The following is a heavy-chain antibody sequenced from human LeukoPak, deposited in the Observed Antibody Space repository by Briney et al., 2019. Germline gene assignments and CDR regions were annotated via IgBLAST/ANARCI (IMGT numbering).Heavy chain of an antibody. D-gene: IGHD2-2*01. V-gene: IGHV4-59*12. CDR1: GGSISSYY. Sequence: SETLSLTCTVSGGSISSYYWSWIRQPPGKGLEWIGYIYYSGSTNYNPSLKSRVTISVDTSKNQFSLKLSSVTAADTAVYYCARVNTSLVYYYMDVWGKGTTVTVSS. J-gene: IGHJ6*03. CDR3: ARVNTSLVYYYMDV. CDR2: IYYSGST.